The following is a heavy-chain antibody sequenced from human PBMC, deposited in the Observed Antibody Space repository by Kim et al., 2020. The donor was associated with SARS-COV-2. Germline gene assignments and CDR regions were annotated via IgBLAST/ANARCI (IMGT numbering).Heavy chain of an antibody. D-gene: IGHD6-19*01. CDR1: GFTFSSYV. J-gene: IGHJ4*02. Sequence: GGSLRLSCAASGFTFSSYVMSWVRQAPGKGLECVSIINVSGDNTYYADSVKGRFTISRDNSKNTLFLQMDSLRAEDTAVYYCATLGRIAVTGRDYWGQGTLVTVSS. V-gene: IGHV3-23*01. CDR3: ATLGRIAVTGRDY. CDR2: INVSGDNT.